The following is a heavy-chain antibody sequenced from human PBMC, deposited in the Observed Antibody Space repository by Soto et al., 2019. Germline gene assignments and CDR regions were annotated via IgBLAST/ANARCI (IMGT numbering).Heavy chain of an antibody. J-gene: IGHJ5*02. D-gene: IGHD5-12*01. CDR1: GFIFEDFA. V-gene: IGHV3-30*18. CDR2: ISYDGSNK. CDR3: AKGDGYNPNWFDP. Sequence: SLRLSCVGSGFIFEDFAMNWVRQVPGKGLEWVAVISYDGSNKYYADSVKGRFTISRDNSKNTLYLQMNSLRAEDTAVYYCAKGDGYNPNWFDPWGQGTLVTVYS.